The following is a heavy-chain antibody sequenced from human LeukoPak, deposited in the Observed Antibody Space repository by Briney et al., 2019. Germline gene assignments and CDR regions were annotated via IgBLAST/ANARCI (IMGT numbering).Heavy chain of an antibody. Sequence: PGGSLRLSCAASGFTFSSYSMNWVRQAPGKGLEWVSYISSSSSTIYYADPVKGRFTISRDNAKNSLYLQMNSLRAEDTAVYYCARDGVQLSPYYYYGMDVWGQGTTVTVSS. D-gene: IGHD5-18*01. V-gene: IGHV3-48*01. CDR3: ARDGVQLSPYYYYGMDV. J-gene: IGHJ6*02. CDR1: GFTFSSYS. CDR2: ISSSSSTI.